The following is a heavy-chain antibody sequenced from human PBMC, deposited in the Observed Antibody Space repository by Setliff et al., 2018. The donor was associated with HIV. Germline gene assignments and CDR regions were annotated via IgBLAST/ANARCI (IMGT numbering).Heavy chain of an antibody. J-gene: IGHJ3*02. CDR3: AKDRGEGSFDI. CDR2: IYNACRST. CDR1: GFSFSSFA. Sequence: GESPRLSCAASGFSFSSFAMRWVRQAPGKGLEWVSVIYNACRSTHFADSVKGRFTISRDNSKYTLSLQMNSLRDEDTAVYYCAKDRGEGSFDIWGQATLVTVSS. V-gene: IGHV3-23*03.